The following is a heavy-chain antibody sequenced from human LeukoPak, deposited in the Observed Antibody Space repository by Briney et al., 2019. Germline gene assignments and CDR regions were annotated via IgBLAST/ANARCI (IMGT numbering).Heavy chain of an antibody. Sequence: ASVKVSCKASGYTFTSYDINWVRQATGKGREWMGWMNPNSGNTGYAQKFQGRVTMTRNTSISTACMELGSLRSEDTAVYYCARGFGGYDPADYWGQGTLVTVSS. CDR3: ARGFGGYDPADY. CDR2: MNPNSGNT. V-gene: IGHV1-8*01. D-gene: IGHD5-12*01. CDR1: GYTFTSYD. J-gene: IGHJ4*02.